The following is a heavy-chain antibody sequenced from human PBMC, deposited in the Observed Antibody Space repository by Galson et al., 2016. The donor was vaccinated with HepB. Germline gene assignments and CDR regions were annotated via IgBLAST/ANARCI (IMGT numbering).Heavy chain of an antibody. CDR1: GDSVSSKDAA. J-gene: IGHJ4*02. CDR2: TYYRSKWYS. V-gene: IGHV6-1*01. Sequence: CAISGDSVSSKDAAWNWIRQSPSRGLEWLGRTYYRSKWYSNYAVSMKSRITINADTSKNQISLQLNSVTPEDTACYYCARDRATWDGQNTGSFDYWGQGGLVTVSS. CDR3: ARDRATWDGQNTGSFDY. D-gene: IGHD5-24*01.